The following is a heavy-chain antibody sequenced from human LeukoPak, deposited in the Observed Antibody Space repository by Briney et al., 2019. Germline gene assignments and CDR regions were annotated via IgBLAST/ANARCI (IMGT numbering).Heavy chain of an antibody. V-gene: IGHV1-69*06. D-gene: IGHD3-22*01. CDR2: IIPIFGTA. J-gene: IGHJ3*02. Sequence: SVKVSCKASGYTFTSYYMHWVRQAPGQGLEWMGGIIPIFGTANYAQKFQGRVTITADKSTSTAYMELSSLRSEDTAVYYCASHYYDSSGYYSRDAFDIWGQGTMVTVSS. CDR1: GYTFTSYY. CDR3: ASHYYDSSGYYSRDAFDI.